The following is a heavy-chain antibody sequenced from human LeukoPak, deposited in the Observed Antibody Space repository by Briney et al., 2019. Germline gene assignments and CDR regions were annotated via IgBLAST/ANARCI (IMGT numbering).Heavy chain of an antibody. J-gene: IGHJ4*02. CDR2: INPNSGGT. D-gene: IGHD1-26*01. CDR3: ARSLIVGATPTYPDY. Sequence: ASVKVSCKASGYTFTSYYMHWVRQAPGQGLEWMGWINPNSGGTNYAQKFQGRVTMTRDTSISTAYMELSRLRSDDTAVYYCARSLIVGATPTYPDYRGQGTLVTVSS. V-gene: IGHV1-2*02. CDR1: GYTFTSYY.